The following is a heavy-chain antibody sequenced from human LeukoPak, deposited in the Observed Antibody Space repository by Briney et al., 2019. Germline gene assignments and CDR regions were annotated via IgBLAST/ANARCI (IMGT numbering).Heavy chain of an antibody. Sequence: PGGSLRLSCAASGFTFDDYGMSWVRQAPGKGLEWVSFINWNGGSTGYADSVKGRFTISRDNAKNSLYLQMNSLRAEDTAFYYCARQQLIDFYYYYIDVWGKGTTVTVSS. CDR1: GFTFDDYG. CDR3: ARQQLIDFYYYYIDV. V-gene: IGHV3-20*04. CDR2: INWNGGST. D-gene: IGHD3-16*02. J-gene: IGHJ6*03.